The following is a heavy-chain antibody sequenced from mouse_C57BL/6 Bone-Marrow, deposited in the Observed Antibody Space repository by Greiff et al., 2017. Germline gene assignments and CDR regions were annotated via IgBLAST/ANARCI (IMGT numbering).Heavy chain of an antibody. V-gene: IGHV1-78*01. Sequence: QVQLQQSDAELVKPGASVKISCKVSGYTFTDHTIHWMKQRPEQGLEWIGYIYPRDGSTKYNEKFKGKATLTADKSSSTAYMQLNSLTSEDSAVYFCARIDYYGSSYRYFDVWGTGTTVTVSS. CDR2: IYPRDGST. D-gene: IGHD1-1*01. CDR3: ARIDYYGSSYRYFDV. J-gene: IGHJ1*03. CDR1: GYTFTDHT.